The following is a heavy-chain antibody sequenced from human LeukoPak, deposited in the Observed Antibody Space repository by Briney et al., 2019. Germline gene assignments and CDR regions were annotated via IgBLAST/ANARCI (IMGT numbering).Heavy chain of an antibody. CDR2: ISGSGGST. CDR3: ARAFPAGSGSFGPYFDY. CDR1: GFTFSSYS. D-gene: IGHD3-10*01. Sequence: SGGSLRLSCAASGFTFSSYSMNWVRQAPGKGLEWVSAISGSGGSTYYADSVKGRFTISRDSSKNTLYLQMNTLRAEDTALYYCARAFPAGSGSFGPYFDYWGQGTLVTVSS. V-gene: IGHV3-23*01. J-gene: IGHJ4*02.